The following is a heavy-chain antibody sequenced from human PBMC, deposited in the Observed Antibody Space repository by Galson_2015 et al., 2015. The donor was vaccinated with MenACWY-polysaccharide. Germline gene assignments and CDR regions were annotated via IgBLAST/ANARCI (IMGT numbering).Heavy chain of an antibody. D-gene: IGHD2-2*01. CDR2: IQYDGRNK. Sequence: LRLSCAASGSRFSNSGMHWVRQAPGKGLEGVAVIQYDGRNKVYADSVKGGFTISRDNSKKPVFLEMNTLGVEDTAVYYCAREGSRIVFHAFDIWGQGTMVTVSS. CDR1: GSRFSNSG. V-gene: IGHV3-33*01. J-gene: IGHJ3*02. CDR3: AREGSRIVFHAFDI.